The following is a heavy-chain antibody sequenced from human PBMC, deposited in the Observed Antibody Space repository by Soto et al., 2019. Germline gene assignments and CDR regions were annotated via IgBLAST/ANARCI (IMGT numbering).Heavy chain of an antibody. CDR2: IRDRAFSYAT. CDR3: TRLISAAQNY. V-gene: IGHV3-73*01. Sequence: EVLLVESGGGLVQPGGSLKLSCAASGFVFKDSSIHWVRQASGKGLEWVGRIRDRAFSYATAYAASVKGRFTISRDDSTTTAYLQMTSLKTEDTAIYYSTRLISAAQNYWGKGTLVTVSS. CDR1: GFVFKDSS. D-gene: IGHD3-10*01. J-gene: IGHJ4*02.